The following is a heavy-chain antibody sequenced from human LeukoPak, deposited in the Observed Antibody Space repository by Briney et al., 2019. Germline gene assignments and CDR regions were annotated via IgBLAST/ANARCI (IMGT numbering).Heavy chain of an antibody. CDR2: ISAYNVNT. CDR1: GYTFSSYG. Sequence: ASVKVSCKASGYTFSSYGISWVRQAPGQGLEPMGWISAYNVNTNYAQKLQGRVTMTTDTSTSTAYMELRSLRSDDTAVYYCARDMSNDYGDYVDYWGQGTLVTVSS. CDR3: ARDMSNDYGDYVDY. J-gene: IGHJ4*02. D-gene: IGHD4-17*01. V-gene: IGHV1-18*01.